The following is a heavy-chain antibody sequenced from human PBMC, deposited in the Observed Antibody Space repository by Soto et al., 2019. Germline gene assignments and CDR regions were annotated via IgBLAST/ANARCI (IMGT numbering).Heavy chain of an antibody. D-gene: IGHD2-2*01. Sequence: GESLKISCKGSGYSFTSYWIGWVRQMPGKGLEWMGIIYPGDSYTNYSPSFQGHVTISADKSISTAYLQWSSLKASDTAMYYCARYRALTTWDIVVVPAAAIPGYYGMDVWGQGTTVTVSS. CDR3: ARYRALTTWDIVVVPAAAIPGYYGMDV. CDR2: IYPGDSYT. CDR1: GYSFTSYW. V-gene: IGHV5-51*01. J-gene: IGHJ6*02.